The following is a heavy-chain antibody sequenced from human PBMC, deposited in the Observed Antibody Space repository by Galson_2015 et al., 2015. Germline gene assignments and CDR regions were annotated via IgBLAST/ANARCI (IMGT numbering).Heavy chain of an antibody. CDR1: GFSLSTSGVG. V-gene: IGHV2-5*02. CDR2: IYWDDDK. D-gene: IGHD1-20*01. J-gene: IGHJ5*02. CDR3: AHVNNWNDGGDWFDP. Sequence: PALVKPTQTLTLTCTFSGFSLSTSGVGVGWIRQPPGKALEWLALIYWDDDKRYSPSLKSRLTITKDTSKNQVVLTMTNMDPVDTATYYCAHVNNWNDGGDWFDPWGQGTLDTVSS.